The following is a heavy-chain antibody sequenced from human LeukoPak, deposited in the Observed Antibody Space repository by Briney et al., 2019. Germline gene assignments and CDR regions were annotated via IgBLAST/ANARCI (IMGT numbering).Heavy chain of an antibody. J-gene: IGHJ6*03. CDR1: GGTFSSYA. CDR2: IIPIFGTA. V-gene: IGHV1-69*06. Sequence: SVKVSCKASGGTFSSYAISWVRQAPGQGLEWMGGIIPIFGTANYAQKFQGRVTMTEDTSTDTAYMELSSLRSEDTAVYYCATLRVNRYYYYYMDVWGKGTTVTVSS. CDR3: ATLRVNRYYYYYMDV. D-gene: IGHD4-17*01.